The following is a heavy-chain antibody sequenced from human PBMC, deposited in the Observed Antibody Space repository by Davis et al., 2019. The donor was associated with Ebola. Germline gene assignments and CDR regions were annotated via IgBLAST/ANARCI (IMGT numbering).Heavy chain of an antibody. D-gene: IGHD1-26*01. CDR1: GFTFSNYV. J-gene: IGHJ6*03. Sequence: GESLKISCAASGFTFSNYVMSWVRQAPGQGLEWVSSLSGNGRSTYYADSVKGRFTISRDNSKDMVYLQIISLRAEDTAVYYCAKVRSNAPYYYYMDVWGKGTTFTVSS. V-gene: IGHV3-23*01. CDR3: AKVRSNAPYYYYMDV. CDR2: LSGNGRST.